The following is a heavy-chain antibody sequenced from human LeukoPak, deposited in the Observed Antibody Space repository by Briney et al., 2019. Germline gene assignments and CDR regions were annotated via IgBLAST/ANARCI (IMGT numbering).Heavy chain of an antibody. J-gene: IGHJ4*02. D-gene: IGHD6-13*01. V-gene: IGHV4-59*01. CDR3: AALGTAAGTDIAFDY. CDR2: IYYSGST. CDR1: GGSISSYY. Sequence: ASETLSLTCTVSGGSISSYYWSWIRQPPGKGLEWIGYIYYSGSTNYNPSLKSRVTISVDTSKNQFSLKLSSVTAADTAVYYCAALGTAAGTDIAFDYRGQGTLVTVSS.